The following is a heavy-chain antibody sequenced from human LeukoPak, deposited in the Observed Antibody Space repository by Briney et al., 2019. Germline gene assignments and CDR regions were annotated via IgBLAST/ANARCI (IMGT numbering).Heavy chain of an antibody. J-gene: IGHJ5*02. Sequence: SVKVSCKASGGTFTSYAISWVRQAPGQGLEWMGGIIPIFGTANYAQKFQGRVTITADESTSTAYMELSSLRSEDTAVYYCARALLRYCSSTSCYWFDPWGQGTLVTVSS. CDR1: GGTFTSYA. CDR2: IIPIFGTA. D-gene: IGHD2-2*01. CDR3: ARALLRYCSSTSCYWFDP. V-gene: IGHV1-69*13.